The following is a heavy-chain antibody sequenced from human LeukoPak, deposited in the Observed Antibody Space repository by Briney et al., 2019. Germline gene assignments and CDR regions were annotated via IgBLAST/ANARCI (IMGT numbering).Heavy chain of an antibody. Sequence: GSLRLFCGASGFTFSSYSMNWVRQAPGKGPEWVSSISSSSSYLYYADSVKGRFTITRDNAKNSLYLQMNSQRAEDTAVYYCARDRWLVAGNFDYWGQGTLVTVSS. V-gene: IGHV3-21*01. D-gene: IGHD6-19*01. CDR1: GFTFSSYS. CDR3: ARDRWLVAGNFDY. CDR2: ISSSSSYL. J-gene: IGHJ4*02.